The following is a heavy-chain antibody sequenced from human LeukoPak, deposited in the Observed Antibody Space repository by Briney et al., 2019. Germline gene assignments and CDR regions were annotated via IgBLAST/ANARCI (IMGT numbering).Heavy chain of an antibody. CDR2: TSFTGST. V-gene: IGHV4-59*02. J-gene: IGHJ5*02. Sequence: SETLSLTCSVSGGSVRRHYWSWIRQPPGKGPEYIGFTSFTGSTNTNPSLKSRVTISLDTSKNQFSLKVTSVTAADTAVYYCAREVPALRDGVRGIRDYSDPWGQGILVIVSS. CDR3: AREVPALRDGVRGIRDYSDP. D-gene: IGHD3-10*01. CDR1: GGSVRRHY.